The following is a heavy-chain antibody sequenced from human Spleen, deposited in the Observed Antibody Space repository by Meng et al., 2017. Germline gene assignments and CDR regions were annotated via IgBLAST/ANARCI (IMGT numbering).Heavy chain of an antibody. D-gene: IGHD5-24*01. CDR1: GGSIISSNYY. CDR2: IHYSGST. J-gene: IGHJ3*02. Sequence: SETLSLTCTVSGGSIISSNYYWGWIRQPPGKGLEWIGSIHYSGSTYYKPSLKSRVTISVDTSKKQFSLKLNSVTAADTAVYYCARDFYDGYSPRNDAFEIWGQGTMVTVSS. CDR3: ARDFYDGYSPRNDAFEI. V-gene: IGHV4-39*07.